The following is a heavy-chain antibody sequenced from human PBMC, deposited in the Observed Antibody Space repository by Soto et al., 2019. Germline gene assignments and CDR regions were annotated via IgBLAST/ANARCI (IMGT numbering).Heavy chain of an antibody. D-gene: IGHD2-15*01. CDR2: IWSAGLT. J-gene: IGHJ5*02. CDR1: GFTVSSKY. V-gene: IGHV3-53*01. Sequence: EVQLVESGGGLMQPGGSLRLSCAASGFTVSSKYMNWVRQAPGKGLEWVSIIWSAGLTYYADSVRGCFTISRDISKNILFLQMNNLRAEDSAIYYCARELPPDLWGQGTLVTVSS. CDR3: ARELPPDL.